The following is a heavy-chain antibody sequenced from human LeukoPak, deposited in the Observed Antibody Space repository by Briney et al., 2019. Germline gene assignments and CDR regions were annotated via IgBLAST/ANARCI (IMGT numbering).Heavy chain of an antibody. J-gene: IGHJ4*02. CDR2: ISGSGGST. Sequence: GGSLRLSCAASGFTFSSYAMSWVRQAPGKGLEWVSAISGSGGSTYYADSVKGRFTISRDNSKNTLYLQMNSLRAEDTAVYYCARGYSYGYVGVYYFDYWGQGTLVTVSS. CDR3: ARGYSYGYVGVYYFDY. CDR1: GFTFSSYA. V-gene: IGHV3-23*01. D-gene: IGHD5-18*01.